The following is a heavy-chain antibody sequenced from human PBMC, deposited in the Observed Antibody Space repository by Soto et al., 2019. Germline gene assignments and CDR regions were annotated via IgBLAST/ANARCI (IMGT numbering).Heavy chain of an antibody. D-gene: IGHD6-13*01. Sequence: LRLSCAASVFAFSSYSMNCVRQAPVKGLEWVSSISSSSSYIYYADSVKGRFTISRDNAKNSLYLQMNSLRAEDRAVYYCASHYKTIIAADGTVFDPWGQGTLVTVSS. J-gene: IGHJ5*02. CDR3: ASHYKTIIAADGTVFDP. CDR2: ISSSSSYI. CDR1: VFAFSSYS. V-gene: IGHV3-21*01.